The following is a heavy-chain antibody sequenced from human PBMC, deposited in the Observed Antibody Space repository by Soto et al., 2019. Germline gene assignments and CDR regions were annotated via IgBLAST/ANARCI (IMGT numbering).Heavy chain of an antibody. D-gene: IGHD2-2*01. CDR1: GFTFSSYG. J-gene: IGHJ6*02. CDR3: ARDIGYCSSTSCYAGGGYYYYYGMDV. V-gene: IGHV3-33*01. Sequence: QVQLVESGGGVVQPGRSLRLSCAASGFTFSSYGMHWVRQAPGKGLEWVAVIWYDGSNKYYADSGKGRFTISRDNSKNTLYLQMNSLRAEDTAVYYCARDIGYCSSTSCYAGGGYYYYYGMDVWGQGTTVTVSS. CDR2: IWYDGSNK.